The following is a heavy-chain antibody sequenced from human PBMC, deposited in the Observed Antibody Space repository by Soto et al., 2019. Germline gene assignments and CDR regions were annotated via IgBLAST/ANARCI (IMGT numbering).Heavy chain of an antibody. CDR2: ISAYNGKR. D-gene: IGHD2-21*01. CDR3: ARGRIVASIHDAFEI. V-gene: IGHV1-18*01. Sequence: QGQLLQSGDEVKKPGASVRVSCRASGYDFTSYGISWVRQAPGQGMEWVSWISAYNGKRDTAQKFQGRVTMTPYTSTDTADMELGDLTSADTAVYYCARGRIVASIHDAFEIWGQGTMVAVSS. J-gene: IGHJ3*02. CDR1: GYDFTSYG.